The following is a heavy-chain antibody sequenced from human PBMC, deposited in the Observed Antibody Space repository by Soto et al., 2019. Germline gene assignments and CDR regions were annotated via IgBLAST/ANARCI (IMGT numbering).Heavy chain of an antibody. D-gene: IGHD3-9*01. CDR2: IYYSGST. Sequence: SETLSLTCTVSGGSISSGGYYWSWIRQHPGKGLEWIGYIYYSGSTYYNPSLKSRVTISVDTSKNQFSLKLSSVTAADTAVYYCARDYSPYYDILTGLRSHIPAFSNWFDPWGQGTLVTVSS. V-gene: IGHV4-31*03. J-gene: IGHJ5*02. CDR1: GGSISSGGYY. CDR3: ARDYSPYYDILTGLRSHIPAFSNWFDP.